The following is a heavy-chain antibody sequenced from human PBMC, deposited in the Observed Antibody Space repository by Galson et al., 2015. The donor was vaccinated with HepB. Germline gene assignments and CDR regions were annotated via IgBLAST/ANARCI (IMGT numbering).Heavy chain of an antibody. CDR3: ATTPPYYDFWSGKNWFAP. Sequence: SVKVSCKVSGYTLTELSMHWVRQAPGKGLEWMGGFDPEDGETIYAQKFQGRVTMTEDTSTDTAYMELSSLRSEDTAVYYCATTPPYYDFWSGKNWFAPWGQGTLVTVSS. CDR2: FDPEDGET. CDR1: GYTLTELS. V-gene: IGHV1-24*01. J-gene: IGHJ5*02. D-gene: IGHD3-3*01.